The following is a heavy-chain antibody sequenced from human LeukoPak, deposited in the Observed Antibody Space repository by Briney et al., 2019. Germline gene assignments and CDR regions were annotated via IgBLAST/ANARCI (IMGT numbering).Heavy chain of an antibody. D-gene: IGHD2-15*01. CDR2: ISGSGGST. V-gene: IGHV3-23*01. CDR3: AKDIAGSAATGYYFDY. J-gene: IGHJ4*02. CDR1: GFTFSSYA. Sequence: PGWSLRLSCAASGFTFSSYAMSWVRQAPGKGLEWVSAISGSGGSTYYADSVKGRFTISRDNSKNTLYLQMNSLRAEDTAVYYCAKDIAGSAATGYYFDYWGQGTPVTVSS.